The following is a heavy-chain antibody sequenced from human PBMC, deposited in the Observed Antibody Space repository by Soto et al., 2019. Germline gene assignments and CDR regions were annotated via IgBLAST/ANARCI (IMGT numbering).Heavy chain of an antibody. CDR2: IDNGGNT. Sequence: PPGKGLEWIGSIDNGGNTHYNAPLKRRVIISADTAKNQFSLSLNSVTAADTAVYYCVKRSLLMAPTWGQGIQVTRLL. V-gene: IGHV4-39*01. J-gene: IGHJ4*02. CDR3: VKRSLLMAPT. D-gene: IGHD1-26*01.